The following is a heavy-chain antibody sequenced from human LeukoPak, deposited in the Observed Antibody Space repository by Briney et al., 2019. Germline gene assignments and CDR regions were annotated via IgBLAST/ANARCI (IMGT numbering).Heavy chain of an antibody. CDR1: GGSISSSSYY. CDR2: IYYSGST. J-gene: IGHJ4*02. CDR3: ARSGTERVFDY. Sequence: PSETLSLTCTVSGGSISSSSYYWGWIRQPPGKGLEWIGSIYYSGSTYYNPSLKSRVTISVDTSKNQFSLKLSSVTAADTAVYYCARSGTERVFDYWGQGTLVTVSS. D-gene: IGHD6-25*01. V-gene: IGHV4-39*01.